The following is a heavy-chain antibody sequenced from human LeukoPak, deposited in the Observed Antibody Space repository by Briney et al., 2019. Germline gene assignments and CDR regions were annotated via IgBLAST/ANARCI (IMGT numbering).Heavy chain of an antibody. D-gene: IGHD2-2*03. J-gene: IGHJ5*02. CDR1: GFTFSSYS. CDR2: ISSSSSYI. CDR3: ARGGGYCSSTSCYLNDWFDP. V-gene: IGHV3-21*01. Sequence: GGSLRLSCAASGFTFSSYSMNWVRQAPGKGLEWVSSISSSSSYIYYADSVKGRFTISRDNAKNSLYLQMNSLRADDTAVYYCARGGGYCSSTSCYLNDWFDPWGQGTLVTVSS.